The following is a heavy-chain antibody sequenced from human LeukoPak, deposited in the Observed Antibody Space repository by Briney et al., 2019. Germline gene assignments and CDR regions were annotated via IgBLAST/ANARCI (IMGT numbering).Heavy chain of an antibody. CDR2: ISYDGSNK. D-gene: IGHD2-15*01. CDR3: AREGGVVVTGWFDP. CDR1: GFTFSSYA. J-gene: IGHJ5*02. Sequence: PGRSLRLSCAASGFTFSSYAMHWVRQAPGKGLEWVAVISYDGSNKYYADSVKGRFTISRDNSKNTLYLQMNSLRAEDTAVYYCAREGGVVVTGWFDPWGQGTLVTVSS. V-gene: IGHV3-30-3*01.